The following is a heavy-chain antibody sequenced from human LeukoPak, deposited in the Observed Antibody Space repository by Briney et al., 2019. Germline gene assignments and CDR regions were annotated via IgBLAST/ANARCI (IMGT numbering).Heavy chain of an antibody. CDR1: GFTFRHYA. Sequence: GGSLRLSCAASGFTFRHYAMSWVRQAPGKGLEWVANIKQDGSEKYYVDSVKGRFTISRDNAEKSLYLQMNSLRAEDTAAYYCARDREWFDPWGQGTLVTVSS. CDR2: IKQDGSEK. CDR3: ARDREWFDP. V-gene: IGHV3-7*01. J-gene: IGHJ5*02.